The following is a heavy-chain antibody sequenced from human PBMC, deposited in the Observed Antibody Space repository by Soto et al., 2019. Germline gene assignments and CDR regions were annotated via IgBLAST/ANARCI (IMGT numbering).Heavy chain of an antibody. J-gene: IGHJ4*02. D-gene: IGHD3-3*01. CDR1: GFIVSSNQ. Sequence: GGSRRLSWVASGFIVSSNQMSWGRQAPGKGLEWVSVIYSGHTTYYADSVEGRFTISRDDSKNTLYLQMNSLRVEDTAVYYCVRGPSDHKLRLVEWPYGDYWGQGALVTVSS. V-gene: IGHV3-53*01. CDR3: VRGPSDHKLRLVEWPYGDY. CDR2: IYSGHTT.